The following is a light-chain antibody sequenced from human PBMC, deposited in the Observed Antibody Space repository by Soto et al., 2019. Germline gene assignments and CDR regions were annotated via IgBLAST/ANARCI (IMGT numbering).Light chain of an antibody. CDR2: DAS. CDR3: QQYDNWLA. Sequence: DIQVTQSPSTLSASVGDRVTITCRASQSIRSWLAWYQQKPGKAPKLLIYDASSLESGVPSRFSGSGFVTEFTLTITNLQPDDFSTYYCQQYDNWLAFGGGTKVEIK. CDR1: QSIRSW. J-gene: IGKJ4*01. V-gene: IGKV1-5*01.